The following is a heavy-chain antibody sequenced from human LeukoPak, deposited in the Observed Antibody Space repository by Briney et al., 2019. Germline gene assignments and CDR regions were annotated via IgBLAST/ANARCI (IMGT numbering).Heavy chain of an antibody. J-gene: IGHJ4*02. CDR2: INPNSGGT. CDR3: ARGPYGTGSHFDF. D-gene: IGHD3-10*01. Sequence: ASVKVSCKASGYTFTGYYMHWVRQAPGQGLEWMGWINPNSGGTNYAQKFQGRVTMTRDTSNSTAYMELSSLRSDDTAVYYCARGPYGTGSHFDFWGQGTLVTVSS. V-gene: IGHV1-2*02. CDR1: GYTFTGYY.